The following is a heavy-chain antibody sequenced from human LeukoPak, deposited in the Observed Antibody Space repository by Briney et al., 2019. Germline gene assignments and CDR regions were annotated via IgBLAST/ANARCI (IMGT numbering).Heavy chain of an antibody. V-gene: IGHV3-21*01. CDR3: ARTGYYYGSGSPEDNWFDP. J-gene: IGHJ5*02. CDR1: GCTFSTYS. D-gene: IGHD3-10*01. CDR2: ITSGTYI. Sequence: GGSLRLSCAASGCTFSTYSMNWVRQAPGKGLEWVSSITSGTYISYADSVKGRFTISRDNAKNSLYLQMNSLRVEDTAAYYCARTGYYYGSGSPEDNWFDPWGQGTLVTVSS.